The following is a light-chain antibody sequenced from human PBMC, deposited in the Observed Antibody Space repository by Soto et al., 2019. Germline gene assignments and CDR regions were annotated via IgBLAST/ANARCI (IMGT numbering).Light chain of an antibody. CDR2: AAS. CDR3: QQSYSPPPWT. V-gene: IGKV1-39*01. CDR1: QSIVTY. J-gene: IGKJ1*01. Sequence: DIQMTQSPSSLSASVGDRVTITCRASQSIVTYLNWYLQKPGKAPKLLIYAASNLQSGVPSRFRGSGSGTEFTLTISSLKPEEFATYFCQQSYSPPPWTFGQGTKGEIK.